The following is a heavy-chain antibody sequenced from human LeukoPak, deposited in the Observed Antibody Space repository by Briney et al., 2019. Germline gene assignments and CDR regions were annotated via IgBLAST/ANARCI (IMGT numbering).Heavy chain of an antibody. Sequence: AGGSLRLSCAASGFTFSGYGMHWVRQAPGKGLEWVAVISYDGSNNYYADSVKGRFTISRDNSKNTLYLQMNSLRAEDTAVYYCAKDVRWLVPSLWGQGILVTVSS. D-gene: IGHD6-19*01. V-gene: IGHV3-30*18. CDR2: ISYDGSNN. CDR3: AKDVRWLVPSL. J-gene: IGHJ4*02. CDR1: GFTFSGYG.